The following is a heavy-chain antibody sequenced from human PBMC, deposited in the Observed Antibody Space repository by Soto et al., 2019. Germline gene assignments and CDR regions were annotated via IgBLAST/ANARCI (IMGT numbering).Heavy chain of an antibody. CDR3: AKNWNWGSLVH. J-gene: IGHJ4*02. CDR1: GGSVSSGNYY. D-gene: IGHD7-27*01. Sequence: SETLSLTCSVSGGSVSSGNYYWSWIRQPPGKGLEWLGFIYYTGSTNYNPSLKSRATISVDTSKNHFSLKLSSVTAADTAVYYCAKNWNWGSLVHWGQGTLVTVSS. CDR2: IYYTGST. V-gene: IGHV4-61*03.